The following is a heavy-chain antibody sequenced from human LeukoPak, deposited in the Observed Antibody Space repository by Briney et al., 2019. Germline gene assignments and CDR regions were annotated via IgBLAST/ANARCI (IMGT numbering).Heavy chain of an antibody. D-gene: IGHD5-24*01. J-gene: IGHJ3*02. CDR1: GFTFSSYS. CDR2: ISGSGSII. V-gene: IGHV3-48*02. Sequence: GESLKISCAASGFTFSSYSMNWVRQAPGKGLGWISYISGSGSIIYYTPSVKGRFTISRDNGKSSLYLQMNSLRDDDTAVYFCARGTWDGDRTFDIWGQGAMVTVSS. CDR3: ARGTWDGDRTFDI.